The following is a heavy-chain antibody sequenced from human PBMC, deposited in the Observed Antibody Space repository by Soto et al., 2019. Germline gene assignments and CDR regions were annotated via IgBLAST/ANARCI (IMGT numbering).Heavy chain of an antibody. CDR2: IIPISDTA. V-gene: IGHV1-69*12. D-gene: IGHD2-8*01. J-gene: IGHJ5*02. Sequence: QVQLVQSGAEVKKPGSSVKVSCKASGGTFSSYVIXXVRXXXXQGLEWMGGIIPISDTANYAQKFQGRVTITADESTSTAYMELSSLRSEDTAVYYCARGLYYWFDPWGQGTLVTVSS. CDR3: ARGLYYWFDP. CDR1: GGTFSSYV.